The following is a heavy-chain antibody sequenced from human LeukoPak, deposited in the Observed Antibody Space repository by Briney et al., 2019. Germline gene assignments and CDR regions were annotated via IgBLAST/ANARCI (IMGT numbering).Heavy chain of an antibody. CDR3: ARAYCSSTSCYTGGSRWFDP. CDR2: INPNRGGT. J-gene: IGHJ5*02. CDR1: GYTFTGYY. Sequence: ASVKVSCKASGYTFTGYYMHWVRQAPGQGLEWMGWINPNRGGTNYAQKVQGRVTMTRDTSISTAYMELSRLRSDDTAVYYCARAYCSSTSCYTGGSRWFDPWGQGTLVTVSS. D-gene: IGHD2-2*02. V-gene: IGHV1-2*02.